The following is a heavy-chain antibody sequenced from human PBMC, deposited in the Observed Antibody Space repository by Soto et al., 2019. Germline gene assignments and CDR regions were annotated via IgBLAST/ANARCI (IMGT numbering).Heavy chain of an antibody. Sequence: SETLSLTCAVSGGSISSGGYSWSWIRQPPGEGLEWIGYIYHSGSTYYNPSLKSRVTISVDRSKNQFSLKLSSVTAADTAVYYCARAHGSGWGAFDIWGQGTMVTV. CDR2: IYHSGST. CDR3: ARAHGSGWGAFDI. J-gene: IGHJ3*02. V-gene: IGHV4-30-2*01. D-gene: IGHD3-10*01. CDR1: GGSISSGGYS.